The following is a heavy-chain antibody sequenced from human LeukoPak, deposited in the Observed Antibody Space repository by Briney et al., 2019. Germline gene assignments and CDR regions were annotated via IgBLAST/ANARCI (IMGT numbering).Heavy chain of an antibody. J-gene: IGHJ4*02. V-gene: IGHV4-4*02. CDR3: AREGGPYRPLDY. CDR2: VHLSGRT. Sequence: SETLSLTCGVSGGSISSTNWWTWVRQPPGEGLEWIGEVHLSGRTNYNPSLESRVTMSVDMSENHISLKLTSVTAADTAVYFCAREGGPYRPLDYSGQGTLVTVSS. CDR1: GGSISSTNW.